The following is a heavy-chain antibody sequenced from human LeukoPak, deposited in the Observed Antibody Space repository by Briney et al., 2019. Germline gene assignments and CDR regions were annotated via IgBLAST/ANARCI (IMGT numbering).Heavy chain of an antibody. V-gene: IGHV3-23*01. CDR1: GFTFSSYA. CDR3: AKWSLFGSYFDY. D-gene: IGHD3-10*02. J-gene: IGHJ4*02. Sequence: GGSLRLSCAASGFTFSSYAMSWVRQAPGKGLEWVSAISGSGGSTYYADSVKGRFTISRDNYKNTLYLQMNSLRAEDTAVYYCAKWSLFGSYFDYWGQGTLVTVSS. CDR2: ISGSGGST.